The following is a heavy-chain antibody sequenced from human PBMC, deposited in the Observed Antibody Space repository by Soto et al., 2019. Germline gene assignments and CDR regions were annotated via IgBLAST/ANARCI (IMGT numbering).Heavy chain of an antibody. CDR1: GFTFGSYV. CDR3: ARESLDDYGVSYFDY. Sequence: PGGSLRLSCAASGFTFGSYVTYWVRQAPGKGLEWVAVIWYDGSQKFYADSVKGRFTVSRDNSKNTVYLQMSSLRAEDAAVYFCARESLDDYGVSYFDYWGQGTPVTVS. CDR2: IWYDGSQK. V-gene: IGHV3-33*07. J-gene: IGHJ4*02. D-gene: IGHD4-17*01.